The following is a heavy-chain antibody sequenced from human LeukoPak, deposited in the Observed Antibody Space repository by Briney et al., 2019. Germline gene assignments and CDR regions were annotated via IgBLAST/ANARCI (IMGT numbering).Heavy chain of an antibody. CDR2: ISAYNGHT. V-gene: IGHV1-18*01. Sequence: ASVKVSCKASGYTFTNYGITWVRQAPGQSLEWMGWISAYNGHTNYAQKFQGRVTMTTDTSTSTAYMELRSLISDDTAVYYCATQLGYYDSSGYDFDYWGQGTLVTVSS. D-gene: IGHD3-22*01. CDR1: GYTFTNYG. CDR3: ATQLGYYDSSGYDFDY. J-gene: IGHJ4*02.